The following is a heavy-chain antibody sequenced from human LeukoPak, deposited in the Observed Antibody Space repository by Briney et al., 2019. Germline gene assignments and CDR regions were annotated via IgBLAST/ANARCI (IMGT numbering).Heavy chain of an antibody. CDR1: GFTFGDYA. J-gene: IGHJ4*02. V-gene: IGHV3-49*03. D-gene: IGHD6-13*01. CDR3: EAEQRGY. Sequence: GGSLRLSCTASGFTFGDYAMSWLRQAPGKGLEWVGFIRSKAYGGTTEYAASVKGRFTISRDDSKSIAYLQMNSLKTEDTAVYYCEAEQRGYWGQGTLVTVSS. CDR2: IRSKAYGGTT.